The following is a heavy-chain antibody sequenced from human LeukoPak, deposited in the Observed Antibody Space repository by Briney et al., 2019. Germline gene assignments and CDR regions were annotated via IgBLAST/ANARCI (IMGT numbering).Heavy chain of an antibody. CDR1: GGSFSGYY. Sequence: SETLSLTCAVYGGSFSGYYWSWIRQPPGKGLEWIGEINHSGSTNYNPSLKSRVTISVDTSKNQFSLKLSSVTAADTAVYYCASLRKRGGAFDLWGQGTVVTVSS. J-gene: IGHJ3*01. CDR2: INHSGST. V-gene: IGHV4-34*01. CDR3: ASLRKRGGAFDL.